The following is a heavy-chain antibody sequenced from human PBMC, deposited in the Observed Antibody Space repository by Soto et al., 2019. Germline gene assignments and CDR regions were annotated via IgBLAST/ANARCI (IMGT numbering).Heavy chain of an antibody. J-gene: IGHJ5*02. D-gene: IGHD2-2*01. V-gene: IGHV1-69*13. CDR2: IIPIFGTA. Sequence: ASVKVSCKASGGTFSSYAISWVRQAPGQGLEWMGGIIPIFGTANYAQKFQGRVTITADESTSTAYMELSSLRSEDTAVCYCAVIYCSSTSCPYPWGQGTLVTVSS. CDR3: AVIYCSSTSCPYP. CDR1: GGTFSSYA.